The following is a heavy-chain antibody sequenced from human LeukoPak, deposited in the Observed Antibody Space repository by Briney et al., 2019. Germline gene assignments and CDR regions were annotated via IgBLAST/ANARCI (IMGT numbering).Heavy chain of an antibody. CDR2: IYTSGST. Sequence: PSETLSLTCTVSGGSISSYYWSWIRQPAGKGLEWIGRIYTSGSTNYNPSLKSRVTMSVDTSKNQFSLKLSSVTAADTAVYYYAGTVTTHYYYYYMDVWGKGTTVTVSS. CDR1: GGSISSYY. CDR3: AGTVTTHYYYYYMDV. J-gene: IGHJ6*03. D-gene: IGHD4-17*01. V-gene: IGHV4-4*07.